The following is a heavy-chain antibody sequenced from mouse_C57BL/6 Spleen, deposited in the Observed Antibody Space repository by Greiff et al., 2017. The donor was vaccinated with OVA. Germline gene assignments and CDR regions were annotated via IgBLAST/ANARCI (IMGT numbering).Heavy chain of an antibody. Sequence: EVQLQQSGAELVKPGASVKLSCTASGFNIKDYYMHWVKQRTEQGLEWIGRIDPEAGETKYAPKFQGKATITADPSSNTAYLQLSSLTSEDTAVYYYARPFMITRTWFAYWGQGTLVTVSA. CDR3: ARPFMITRTWFAY. D-gene: IGHD2-4*01. CDR1: GFNIKDYY. V-gene: IGHV14-2*01. J-gene: IGHJ3*01. CDR2: IDPEAGET.